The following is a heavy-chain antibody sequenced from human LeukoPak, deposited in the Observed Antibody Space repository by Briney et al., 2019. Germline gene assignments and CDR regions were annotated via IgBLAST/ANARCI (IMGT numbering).Heavy chain of an antibody. CDR2: INHSGST. V-gene: IGHV4-34*01. CDR3: ARDRDSSSWDFDY. J-gene: IGHJ4*02. D-gene: IGHD6-13*01. Sequence: PSETLSLTCAVYGGSFSGYYWSWIRQPPGKGLEWIGEINHSGSTNYNPSLKSRVTISVDTSKNQFSLKLSSVTAADTAVYYCARDRDSSSWDFDYWGQGTLVTVSS. CDR1: GGSFSGYY.